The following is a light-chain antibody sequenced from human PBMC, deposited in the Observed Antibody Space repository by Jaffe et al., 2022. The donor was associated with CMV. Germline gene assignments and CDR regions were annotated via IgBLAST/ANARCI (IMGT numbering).Light chain of an antibody. V-gene: IGKV3-11*01. CDR2: DTS. CDR3: QQRNYWPLT. J-gene: IGKJ4*01. Sequence: EIVLTQSPATLSLSPGERATLSCRASQSINIYLSWYQQKPGQAPRLLIYDTSNRATDIPARFSGSGSGTDFTLTVSSLEPEDSAVYYCQQRNYWPLTFGGGTKVEIK. CDR1: QSINIY.